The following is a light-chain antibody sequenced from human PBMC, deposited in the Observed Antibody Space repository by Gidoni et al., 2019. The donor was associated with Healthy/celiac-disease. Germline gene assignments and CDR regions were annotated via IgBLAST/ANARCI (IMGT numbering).Light chain of an antibody. J-gene: IGKJ4*01. CDR2: DAS. CDR1: QSVSSY. V-gene: IGKV3-11*01. CDR3: QQSSNWPLT. Sequence: ELVFTQSPATLSLSPVERATLSCRASQSVSSYLAWYQQKPGQAPRLLIYDASKRATGIPARFSGSGSGTDFTLTISSLEPEDFAVYYCQQSSNWPLTFXGXTKVXIK.